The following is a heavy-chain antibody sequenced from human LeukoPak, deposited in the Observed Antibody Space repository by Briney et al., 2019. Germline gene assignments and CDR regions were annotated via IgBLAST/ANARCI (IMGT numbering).Heavy chain of an antibody. CDR3: ASSSGGSYFNDAFDI. CDR1: GYSFTSYW. V-gene: IGHV5-51*01. D-gene: IGHD1-26*01. CDR2: IYPGDSDT. J-gene: IGHJ3*02. Sequence: GESLKISCKGSGYSFTSYWIGWVRQMPGKGLEWTGIIYPGDSDTRYSPSFQGQVTISADKSISTAYLQWSSLKASDTAMYYCASSSGGSYFNDAFDIWGQGTMVTVSS.